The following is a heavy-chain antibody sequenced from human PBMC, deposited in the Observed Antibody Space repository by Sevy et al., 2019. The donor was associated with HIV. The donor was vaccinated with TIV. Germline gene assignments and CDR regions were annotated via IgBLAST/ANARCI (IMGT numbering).Heavy chain of an antibody. V-gene: IGHV3-30*02. Sequence: GESLKISCAASGFSFSSYGMRWVRQAPGKGLEWMSYIQYDGSNKDYADSVKGRFTISRDNSKNTLYLQMNSLRVEDTAVFYCVKEGGGEGGDHWGQGTLVTVSS. CDR3: VKEGGGEGGDH. D-gene: IGHD2-21*01. J-gene: IGHJ4*02. CDR2: IQYDGSNK. CDR1: GFSFSSYG.